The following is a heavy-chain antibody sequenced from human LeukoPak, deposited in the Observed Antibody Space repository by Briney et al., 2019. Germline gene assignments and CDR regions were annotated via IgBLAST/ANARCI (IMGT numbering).Heavy chain of an antibody. CDR3: ASTQSYFQY. CDR2: TYHRSSWSP. Sequence: SQTLSLTCAISGDSVSSNSATWNWIRASPSRGLEWLGRTYHRSSWSPDYAVSVKTRIAINPDTSKNQFSLQLNSVTPEDTAVYYCASTQSYFQYWGQGIVVTVSS. V-gene: IGHV6-1*01. CDR1: GDSVSSNSAT. D-gene: IGHD2-15*01. J-gene: IGHJ4*01.